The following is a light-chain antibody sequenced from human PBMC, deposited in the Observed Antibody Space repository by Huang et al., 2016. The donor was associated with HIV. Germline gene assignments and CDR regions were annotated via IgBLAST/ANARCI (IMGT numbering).Light chain of an antibody. J-gene: IGKJ4*01. CDR3: QQSRSLPRT. V-gene: IGKV1-39*01. Sequence: DIQLTQSPSSLSASVGAGITITCRASENIGYSLSWFRQRPGRAPEALIYAASRLHAGVPSKFRATGSGTNFTLSIDGLGPEDFATYYCQQSRSLPRTYGGGTKVDI. CDR1: ENIGYS. CDR2: AAS.